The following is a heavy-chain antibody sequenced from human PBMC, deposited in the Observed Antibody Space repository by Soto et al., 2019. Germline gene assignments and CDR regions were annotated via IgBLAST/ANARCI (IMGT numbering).Heavy chain of an antibody. V-gene: IGHV3-21*06. CDR1: GFTFTRYS. Sequence: VSLRLSCAASGFTFTRYSMNWVRQAPGKGLEWVSSISSTTNYIYYGDSMKGRFTISRDNAKNSLYLEMNSLRAEDTAVYYCARESEDLTSNFDYWGQGTLVTVSS. CDR3: ARESEDLTSNFDY. CDR2: ISSTTNYI. J-gene: IGHJ4*02.